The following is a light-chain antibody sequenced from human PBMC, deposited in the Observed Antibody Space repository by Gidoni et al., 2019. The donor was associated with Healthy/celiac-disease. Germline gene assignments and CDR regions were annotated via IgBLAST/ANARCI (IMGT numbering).Light chain of an antibody. CDR3: PAWDSSTLV. J-gene: IGLJ2*01. Sequence: SYELTQPPSVPVSPGQTASITCSGDKVGDKYACWYQQKPGQSPVRVIYQDSKRPSGIPERFSGSNSGNTATLTISVTQAMDEADSYCPAWDSSTLVFGGGTKLPVL. CDR1: KVGDKY. CDR2: QDS. V-gene: IGLV3-1*01.